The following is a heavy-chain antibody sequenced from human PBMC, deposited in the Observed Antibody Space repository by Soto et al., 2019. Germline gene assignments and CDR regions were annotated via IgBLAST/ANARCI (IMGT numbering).Heavy chain of an antibody. CDR3: ARGEDYYDSSGYYLDY. V-gene: IGHV1-69*13. CDR2: IIPIFGTA. Sequence: ASVKVSCKASGGTFSSYAISWVRQAPGQGLEWMGGIIPIFGTANYAQKSQGRVTITADESTSTAYMELSSLRSEDTAVYYCARGEDYYDSSGYYLDYWGQGTLVTVSS. J-gene: IGHJ4*02. D-gene: IGHD3-22*01. CDR1: GGTFSSYA.